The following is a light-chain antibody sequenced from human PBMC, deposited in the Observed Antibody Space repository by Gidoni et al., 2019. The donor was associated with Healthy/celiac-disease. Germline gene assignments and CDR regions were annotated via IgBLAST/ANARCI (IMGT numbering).Light chain of an antibody. CDR2: DAS. CDR3: QQRSNWPPLFT. Sequence: EIVLTQTPATLSLSPGERATLACRASQSVSSYLAWYQQKPGPAPRLLIYDASNRATGIPARFSGSGSGSDFTLTISSLGPEDFAVYYCQQRSNWPPLFTFGPGTKVDIK. V-gene: IGKV3-11*01. CDR1: QSVSSY. J-gene: IGKJ3*01.